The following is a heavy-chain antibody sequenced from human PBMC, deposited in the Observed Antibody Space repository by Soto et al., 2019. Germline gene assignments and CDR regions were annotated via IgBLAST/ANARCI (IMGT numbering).Heavy chain of an antibody. CDR1: DFTFSIYW. CDR2: IKEDGSTK. Sequence: WGAPIVSCVCSDFTFSIYWMYWVRQAPGKGLEWVANIKEDGSTKFYADSVKGRFTISRDNAKNSLFLQMNSLRAEDTAVYYCATNAAAAASDWGQGTLVTVSS. J-gene: IGHJ4*02. V-gene: IGHV3-7*01. CDR3: ATNAAAAASD. D-gene: IGHD6-13*01.